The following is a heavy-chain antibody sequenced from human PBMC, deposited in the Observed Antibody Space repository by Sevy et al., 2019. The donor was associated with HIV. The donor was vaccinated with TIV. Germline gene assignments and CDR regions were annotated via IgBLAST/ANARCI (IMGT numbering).Heavy chain of an antibody. J-gene: IGHJ6*02. V-gene: IGHV3-23*01. D-gene: IGHD3-16*01. CDR3: AKEGPTWGRGVHCMDV. CDR2: ISGSGGST. Sequence: GGSLRLSCAASGFTFSSYAMSWVRQAPGKGLECVSAISGSGGSTYYADSVKGRFTISRDNSKNTLYLQMNSLRAEDTAVYYCAKEGPTWGRGVHCMDVWGQGTTVTVSS. CDR1: GFTFSSYA.